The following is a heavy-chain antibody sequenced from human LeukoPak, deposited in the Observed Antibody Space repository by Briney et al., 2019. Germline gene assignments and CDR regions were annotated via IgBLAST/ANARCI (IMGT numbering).Heavy chain of an antibody. J-gene: IGHJ4*02. CDR3: ARGYYDYVWGHYYFDY. D-gene: IGHD3-16*01. Sequence: RASVKVSCKASGYTFTSYGISWVRQAPGQGLEWMGWISAYNGNTNYAQKLQGRVTMTTDTSTSTAYMELRSLRSDDTAVYYCARGYYDYVWGHYYFDYWGQGTLVTVSS. V-gene: IGHV1-18*01. CDR2: ISAYNGNT. CDR1: GYTFTSYG.